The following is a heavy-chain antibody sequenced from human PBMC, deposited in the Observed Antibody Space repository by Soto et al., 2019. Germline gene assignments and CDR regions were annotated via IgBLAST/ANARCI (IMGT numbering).Heavy chain of an antibody. V-gene: IGHV5-10-1*01. Sequence: PGQCLKSSCKTSGYSFNTFWISWVRQVPGKGLEWMGRIDPGDSNTNYSPSLQGHVTLSVDKSISTAYLQWSSLKASDTGIYYCARQGGHYYCGMDVWGRGTAVPVSS. CDR1: GYSFNTFW. J-gene: IGHJ6*02. CDR3: ARQGGHYYCGMDV. CDR2: IDPGDSNT. D-gene: IGHD2-15*01.